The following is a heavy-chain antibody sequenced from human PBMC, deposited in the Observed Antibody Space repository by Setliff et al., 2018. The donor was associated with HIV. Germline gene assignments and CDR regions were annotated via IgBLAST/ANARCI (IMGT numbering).Heavy chain of an antibody. V-gene: IGHV5-51*01. J-gene: IGHJ4*02. D-gene: IGHD2-15*01. CDR3: AKPFGSDGSRQLDS. Sequence: GESLKISCKVSGYTFTSYWIAWVRQMPGKGLEWMGIIYPGDSDTRYSPSFQGQVTISADKSITTAYLQWSSLRSDDTAIYYCAKPFGSDGSRQLDSWGQGTLVTVSS. CDR1: GYTFTSYW. CDR2: IYPGDSDT.